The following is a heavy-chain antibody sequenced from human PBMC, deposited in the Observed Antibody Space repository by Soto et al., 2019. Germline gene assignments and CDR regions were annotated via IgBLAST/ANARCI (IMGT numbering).Heavy chain of an antibody. J-gene: IGHJ4*02. V-gene: IGHV4-30-2*01. CDR3: AAGGGLPRYY. Sequence: QLQLQESGSGLVKPSQTLSLTCAVSGGSISSGGYSWGWIRQPPGKGLEWIGYIYHSGSTYYNPSLKSRATISVDRSKNQSSLKLSSVTAADTAVYYCAAGGGLPRYYWGQGTLVTVSS. CDR2: IYHSGST. CDR1: GGSISSGGYS. D-gene: IGHD5-12*01.